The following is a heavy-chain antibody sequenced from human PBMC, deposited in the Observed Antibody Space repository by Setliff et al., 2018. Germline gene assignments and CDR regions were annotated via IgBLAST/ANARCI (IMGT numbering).Heavy chain of an antibody. CDR1: GYTFTDFG. V-gene: IGHV1-18*01. J-gene: IGHJ4*02. CDR3: SRLVRFCTRIVCQRLSGDDY. D-gene: IGHD3-10*01. CDR2: ISPHNGNA. Sequence: ASVKVSCKASGYTFTDFGVSWVRQAPGQGLEWVGWISPHNGNAYYAPKFQGTVLMTADTSTTTAYLELKSLRSDDTAVYYCSRLVRFCTRIVCQRLSGDDYWGQGTLVTV.